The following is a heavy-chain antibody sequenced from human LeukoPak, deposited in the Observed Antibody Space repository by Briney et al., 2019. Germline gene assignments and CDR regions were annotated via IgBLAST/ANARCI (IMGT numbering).Heavy chain of an antibody. CDR2: ISHSGNT. J-gene: IGHJ4*02. CDR3: ARGFCSNEICQVFTN. CDR1: GGAVNSYY. D-gene: IGHD2-8*01. Sequence: SETLSLTCIVSGGAVNSYYWSWIRQTPAKGLEWIGYISHSGNTDYAPSLKSRVTMSLDTSKNQFSLKLSSVTAAYTALYYCARGFCSNEICQVFTNWGQGILVTVSS. V-gene: IGHV4-59*02.